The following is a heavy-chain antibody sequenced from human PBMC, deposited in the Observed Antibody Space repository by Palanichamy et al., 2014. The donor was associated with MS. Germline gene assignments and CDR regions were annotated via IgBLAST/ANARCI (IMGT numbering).Heavy chain of an antibody. D-gene: IGHD5-24*01. V-gene: IGHV3-7*03. CDR1: GFTFRDYW. CDR3: ARDNSGDGWYY. J-gene: IGHJ4*02. Sequence: EVQLVESAGGLVQPGGSLRLSCVVSGFTFRDYWMSWVRQAPGKGLEWVANINKDGSEKHYVDSVRGRFTISRDNAKNSLYLQMSSLRVEDTAVYYCARDNSGDGWYYWGQGTLVPVSS. CDR2: INKDGSEK.